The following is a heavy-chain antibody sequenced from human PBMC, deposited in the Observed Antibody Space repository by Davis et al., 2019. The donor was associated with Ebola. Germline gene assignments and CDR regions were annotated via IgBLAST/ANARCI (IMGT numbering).Heavy chain of an antibody. D-gene: IGHD3-10*01. J-gene: IGHJ4*02. Sequence: MPSETLSLTCAVYGGSFSGYYWSWIRQPPGKGLEWIGEINHSGSTNYNPSLKSRVTISVDKSNNQFSLKLSSVTAADTAVYYCARDYRRYYGSGSYYPRRGYFDYWGQGTLVTVSS. V-gene: IGHV4-34*01. CDR3: ARDYRRYYGSGSYYPRRGYFDY. CDR2: INHSGST. CDR1: GGSFSGYY.